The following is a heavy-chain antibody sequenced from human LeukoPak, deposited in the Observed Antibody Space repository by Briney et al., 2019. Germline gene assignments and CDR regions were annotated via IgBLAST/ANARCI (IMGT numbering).Heavy chain of an antibody. CDR3: GIRVYTGWFDP. CDR1: GFTLSNYG. Sequence: GSLRLSCAASGFTLSNYGMSWIRQPPGKGLEWIGEINHSGSTNYNPSLKSRVTISVDTSKNQFSLKLSSVAAADTAVYYCGIRVYTGWFDPWGQGTLVTVSS. V-gene: IGHV4-34*08. J-gene: IGHJ5*02. D-gene: IGHD5/OR15-5a*01. CDR2: INHSGST.